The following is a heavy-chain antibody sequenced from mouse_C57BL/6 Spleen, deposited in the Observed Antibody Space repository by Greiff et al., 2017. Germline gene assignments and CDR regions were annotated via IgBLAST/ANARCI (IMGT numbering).Heavy chain of an antibody. V-gene: IGHV1-82*01. CDR1: GYAFSSSW. J-gene: IGHJ2*01. CDR3: ARGDWDYVDY. Sequence: QVQLKESGPELVKPGASVKISCKASGYAFSSSWMNWVKQRPGKGLEWIGRIYPGDGDTNYNGKFKGKATLTADKSSSTAYMQLSSLTSEDSAVYFCARGDWDYVDYWGQGTTLTGSS. CDR2: IYPGDGDT. D-gene: IGHD4-1*01.